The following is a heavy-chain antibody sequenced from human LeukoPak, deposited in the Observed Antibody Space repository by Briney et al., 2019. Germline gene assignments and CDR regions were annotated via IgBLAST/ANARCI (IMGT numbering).Heavy chain of an antibody. CDR3: ARGSGYFLDFDY. D-gene: IGHD3-22*01. CDR1: GFTFSSYA. CDR2: TSGGDGRT. Sequence: GGSLRLSCAASGFTFSSYAMSWVRQAPGKGLEWVLATSGGDGRTYYADSVKGRFTISRDNSKNTLFLRMNSLKAEDTAVYYCARGSGYFLDFDYWGQGTLVTVSS. J-gene: IGHJ4*02. V-gene: IGHV3-23*01.